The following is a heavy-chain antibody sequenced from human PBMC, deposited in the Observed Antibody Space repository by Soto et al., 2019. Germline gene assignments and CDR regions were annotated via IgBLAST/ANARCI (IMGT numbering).Heavy chain of an antibody. CDR1: GSSISSSNW. CDR3: ARREIRGHIDY. J-gene: IGHJ4*02. V-gene: IGHV4-28*01. Sequence: QVQLQESGPGLVKPSDTLSLTCAVSGSSISSSNWWCWIRQPPGKGLEWIGYVYYSGTTYYNPSHKSRVIMSVDTPKNQVSLKLTSVTAVDTAEYYCARREIRGHIDYWGQGTLVTVSS. D-gene: IGHD1-26*01. CDR2: VYYSGTT.